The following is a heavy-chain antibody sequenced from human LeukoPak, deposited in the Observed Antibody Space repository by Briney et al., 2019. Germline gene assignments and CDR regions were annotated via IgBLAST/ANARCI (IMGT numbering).Heavy chain of an antibody. CDR1: GRSISRGDYS. CDR2: IYHSGST. J-gene: IGHJ4*02. D-gene: IGHD3-10*01. V-gene: IGHV4-30-2*01. CDR3: ARGGDYGSGSYYY. Sequence: SQTLALICAVSGRSISRGDYSWSWIRQPPGKGLEWIGYIYHSGSTCYNPSLKSRVTISVDRSKNQFSLKLSSVTAADTAVYYCARGGDYGSGSYYYWGQGTLVTVSS.